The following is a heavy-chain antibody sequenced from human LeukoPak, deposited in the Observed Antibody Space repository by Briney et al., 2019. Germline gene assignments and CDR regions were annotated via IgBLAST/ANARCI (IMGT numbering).Heavy chain of an antibody. CDR1: GFTVITND. V-gene: IGHV3-53*01. J-gene: IGHJ4*02. D-gene: IGHD1-14*01. Sequence: GGSLRLSCAASGFTVITNDMTWVGQAPGRGLEWVSVLYSDGNTKYADSVQGRFTISRDNSKNTLYLEMNSLSPDDTAVYYCARGVEPLAANTLAYWGQGTLVTVSS. CDR3: ARGVEPLAANTLAY. CDR2: LYSDGNT.